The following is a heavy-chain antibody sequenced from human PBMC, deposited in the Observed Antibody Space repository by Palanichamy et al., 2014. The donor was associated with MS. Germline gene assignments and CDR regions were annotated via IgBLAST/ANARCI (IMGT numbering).Heavy chain of an antibody. D-gene: IGHD6-13*01. J-gene: IGHJ4*02. V-gene: IGHV3-66*01. CDR1: GFTVSNNY. Sequence: EVQLVEVWGRAWSGPGGSLRLSCAASGFTVSNNYMSWVRQAPGKGLEWVSIIYSGGSTYYADSVKGRFIISRDNSKNILYLEMNNLRAEDTAVYYCARTYSRTFDYWGQGTLVTVSS. CDR3: ARTYSRTFDY. CDR2: IYSGGST.